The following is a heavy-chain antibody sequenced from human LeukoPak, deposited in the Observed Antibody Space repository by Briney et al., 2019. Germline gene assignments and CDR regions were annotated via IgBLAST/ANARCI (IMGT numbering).Heavy chain of an antibody. Sequence: GGSLRLSCAASGFTFSSYAMSWVRQAPGKGLEWVSAISGSGGSTYYADSVKGRFTISRDNSKNTLYLQMNSLRAEDTDVYYCATPPGPLLRFLVWLSDAFDIWGQGTMVTVSS. J-gene: IGHJ3*02. CDR1: GFTFSSYA. CDR3: ATPPGPLLRFLVWLSDAFDI. D-gene: IGHD3-3*01. V-gene: IGHV3-23*01. CDR2: ISGSGGST.